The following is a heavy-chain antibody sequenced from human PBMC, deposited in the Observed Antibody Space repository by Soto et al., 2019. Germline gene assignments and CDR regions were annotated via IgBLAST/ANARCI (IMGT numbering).Heavy chain of an antibody. CDR3: ARATPGYPGRAFQI. J-gene: IGHJ3*02. CDR1: GGSFSGYY. D-gene: IGHD2-15*01. Sequence: WETLSLTCAVYGGSFSGYYWSWIRQPPGKGLEWIGEINHSGSTNYNPSLKSRVTISVDTSKNQFSLKLSSVTAADTAVYYCARATPGYPGRAFQIWGQGKMVTVS. CDR2: INHSGST. V-gene: IGHV4-34*01.